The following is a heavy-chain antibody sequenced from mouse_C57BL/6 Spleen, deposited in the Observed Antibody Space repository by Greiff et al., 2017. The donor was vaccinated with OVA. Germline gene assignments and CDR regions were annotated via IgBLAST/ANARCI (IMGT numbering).Heavy chain of an antibody. J-gene: IGHJ1*03. V-gene: IGHV1-55*01. CDR2: IYPGSGST. CDR1: GYTFTSYW. D-gene: IGHD2-12*01. Sequence: QVQLQQPGAELVKPGASVKMSCKASGYTFTSYWITWVKQRPGQGLEWIGDIYPGSGSTNYNEKFKSKATLTVDTSSSTAYMQLSSLTSEDSAVYYCARADYSKGYFDVWGTGTTVTVSS. CDR3: ARADYSKGYFDV.